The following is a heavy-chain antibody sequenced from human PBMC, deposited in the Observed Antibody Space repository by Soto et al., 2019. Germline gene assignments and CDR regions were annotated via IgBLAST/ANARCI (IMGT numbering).Heavy chain of an antibody. Sequence: GGSLRLSCAASGFTFSSYWMSWVRQAPGKGLEWVANIKQDGSEKYYVDSVKGRFTISRDNAKNSLYLQMNSLRAEDTAVYYCARDNWNYYYYYGMDVWGQGTTVTVS. D-gene: IGHD1-20*01. CDR2: IKQDGSEK. CDR3: ARDNWNYYYYYGMDV. V-gene: IGHV3-7*01. J-gene: IGHJ6*02. CDR1: GFTFSSYW.